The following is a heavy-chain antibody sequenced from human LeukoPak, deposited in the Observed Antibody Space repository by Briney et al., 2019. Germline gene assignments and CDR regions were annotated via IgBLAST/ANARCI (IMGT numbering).Heavy chain of an antibody. CDR3: ASAKYGSGLYYYYMDV. CDR2: IYSGGST. CDR1: GFTVSSNY. J-gene: IGHJ6*03. D-gene: IGHD3-10*01. Sequence: SGGSLRLSCAASGFTVSSNYMSWVRQAPGKGLEWVSVIYSGGSTYYADSVKGRFTISRDNSKNTLYLQMNSLRAEDTAVYYCASAKYGSGLYYYYMDVWGKGTTVTISS. V-gene: IGHV3-66*01.